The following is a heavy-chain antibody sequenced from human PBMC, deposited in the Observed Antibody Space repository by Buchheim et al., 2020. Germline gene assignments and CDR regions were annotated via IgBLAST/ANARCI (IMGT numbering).Heavy chain of an antibody. CDR3: ARAGYYSTSVKFPY. J-gene: IGHJ4*02. CDR1: GFTFSSFW. V-gene: IGHV3-74*01. CDR2: INSDGSST. D-gene: IGHD2/OR15-2a*01. Sequence: EVQLVESGGGLVQPGGSLRLSCAASGFTFSSFWMYWVRQAPGKGLVWVSRINSDGSSTTYADSVKGRFTISRDNAKTTLSLQMNSLRAKDTAVYYCARAGYYSTSVKFPYWGQGTL.